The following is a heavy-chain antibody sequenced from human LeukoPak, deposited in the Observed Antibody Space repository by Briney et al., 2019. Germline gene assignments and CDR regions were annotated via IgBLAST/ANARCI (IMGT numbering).Heavy chain of an antibody. CDR1: GYTLTELS. V-gene: IGHV1-24*01. Sequence: ASGKVSCKVSGYTLTELSMHWVRQAPGKGLEGMGGFDPEDGETIYAQKFQGRVTMTEDTYTDAAYMELSSLTSEDTAVYYCATLRSTQSAHWGQGTLVTVSS. D-gene: IGHD2-2*01. CDR3: ATLRSTQSAH. CDR2: FDPEDGET. J-gene: IGHJ4*02.